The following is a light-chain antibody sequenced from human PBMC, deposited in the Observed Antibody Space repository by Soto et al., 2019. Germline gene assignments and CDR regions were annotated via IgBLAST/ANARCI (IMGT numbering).Light chain of an antibody. CDR2: DVN. J-gene: IGLJ2*01. CDR1: SSDIGTYRY. V-gene: IGLV2-14*03. Sequence: SALTQPASVSGSPGQSVDISCSGTSSDIGTYRYVSWYQQHPGKAPKLILFDVNRRPSGVSDRFFGSKSGYTASLTISGLQAEDEADYYCSSYTTGDSVIFGGGTKLTVL. CDR3: SSYTTGDSVI.